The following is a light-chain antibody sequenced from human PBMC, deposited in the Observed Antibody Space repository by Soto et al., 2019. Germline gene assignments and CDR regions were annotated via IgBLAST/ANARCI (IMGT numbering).Light chain of an antibody. CDR2: GAS. V-gene: IGKV3-15*01. Sequence: EIVMTQSPTTLSLSPCDRATLSCRTSQSFSCNLAWYQQKPGQAPRLLIYGASIRATGIPARFSGSGSGTDFTLTISSLQPEDFATYYCQQSYSTLVTFGQGTKVDI. J-gene: IGKJ1*01. CDR3: QQSYSTLVT. CDR1: QSFSCN.